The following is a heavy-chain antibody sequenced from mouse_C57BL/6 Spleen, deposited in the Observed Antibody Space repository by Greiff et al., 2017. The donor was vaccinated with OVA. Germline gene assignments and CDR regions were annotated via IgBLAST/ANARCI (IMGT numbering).Heavy chain of an antibody. CDR1: GFTFSSYA. Sequence: EVMLVESGEGLVKPGGSLKLSCAASGFTFSSYAMSWVRQTPEKRLEWVAYISSGGDYIYYADTVKGRFTISRDNSRNTLYLQMSSLKSDDTAMYYCTRGGGYDYLDYWGQGTTLTVSS. V-gene: IGHV5-9-1*02. CDR2: ISSGGDYI. D-gene: IGHD2-3*01. J-gene: IGHJ2*01. CDR3: TRGGGYDYLDY.